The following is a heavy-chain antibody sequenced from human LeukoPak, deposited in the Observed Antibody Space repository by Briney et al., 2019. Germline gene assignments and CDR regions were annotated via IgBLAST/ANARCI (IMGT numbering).Heavy chain of an antibody. CDR2: INGDGSSS. V-gene: IGHV3-74*01. J-gene: IGHJ6*02. Sequence: PGRSLRLSCAASKFTFSSYDMHWVRQAPGKGLVWVSRINGDGSSSTYADSVKGRFTISRDNAKNTLYLQMNSLRTEDTAVYYCTRNPGMDVWGQGTTVTVSS. CDR1: KFTFSSYD. CDR3: TRNPGMDV.